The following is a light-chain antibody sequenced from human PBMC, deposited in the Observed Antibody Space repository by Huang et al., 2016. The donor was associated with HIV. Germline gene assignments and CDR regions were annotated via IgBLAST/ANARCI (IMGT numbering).Light chain of an antibody. CDR2: GAS. CDR1: QIVSRN. V-gene: IGKV3-15*01. J-gene: IGKJ1*01. Sequence: EIVMTQSPATLSVSPGERATLSCRASQIVSRNLAWYQLKPGQAPRLLIYGASTRATGIPARFSGSGSGTEFSLTISSLQSEDFAVYYCQQYNNWPRTFGQGTKVEIK. CDR3: QQYNNWPRT.